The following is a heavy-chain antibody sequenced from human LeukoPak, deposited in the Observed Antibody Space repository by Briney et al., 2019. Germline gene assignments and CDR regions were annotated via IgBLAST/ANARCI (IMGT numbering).Heavy chain of an antibody. V-gene: IGHV3-53*01. D-gene: IGHD2-15*01. CDR1: GFTVGGNN. J-gene: IGHJ4*02. CDR3: AIDIDCSGDNFTFDY. CDR2: IYTDGST. Sequence: PGGSLRLSCAASGFTVGGNNMSWVRQAPGKRLEWVSVIYTDGSTYYADSVKGRFTISRDNSNNTEYLQMSSLRADDTAVYYCAIDIDCSGDNFTFDYWGQGTPVTVSS.